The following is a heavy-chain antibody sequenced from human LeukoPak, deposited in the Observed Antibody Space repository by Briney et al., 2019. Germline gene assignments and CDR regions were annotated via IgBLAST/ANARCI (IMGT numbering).Heavy chain of an antibody. Sequence: ASVKVSCKASGYTFTSYAMNWVRQAPGQGLEWMGWINTNTGNPTYAQGFTGRFVFSLDTSVSTAYLQISSLKAEDTAVYYCARGLVVPAAANWFDPWGQGTLVTVSS. CDR2: INTNTGNP. CDR1: GYTFTSYA. CDR3: ARGLVVPAAANWFDP. D-gene: IGHD2-2*01. J-gene: IGHJ5*02. V-gene: IGHV7-4-1*02.